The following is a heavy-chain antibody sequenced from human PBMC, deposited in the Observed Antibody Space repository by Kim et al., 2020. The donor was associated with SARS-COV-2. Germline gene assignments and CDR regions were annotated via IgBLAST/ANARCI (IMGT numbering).Heavy chain of an antibody. CDR3: AKDWRYGDHGYFDY. Sequence: ADSVKGRFTISRDNSKNTLYLQMNSLRAEDTAVYYCAKDWRYGDHGYFDYWGQGTLVTVSS. V-gene: IGHV3-23*01. D-gene: IGHD4-17*01. J-gene: IGHJ4*02.